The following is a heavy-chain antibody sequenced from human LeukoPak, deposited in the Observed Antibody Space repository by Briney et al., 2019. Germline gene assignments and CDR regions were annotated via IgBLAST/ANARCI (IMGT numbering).Heavy chain of an antibody. J-gene: IGHJ5*02. CDR1: GFTFSSYS. CDR3: ARGPFDP. CDR2: ISSSSTI. Sequence: PGGSLRLSCAASGFTFSSYSMNWVRQAPGKGLEWVSYISSSSTIYYADSVKGRFTISRDNAKNSLYLQMNSLRAEDTAVYYCARGPFDPWGQGTLVTVSS. V-gene: IGHV3-48*01.